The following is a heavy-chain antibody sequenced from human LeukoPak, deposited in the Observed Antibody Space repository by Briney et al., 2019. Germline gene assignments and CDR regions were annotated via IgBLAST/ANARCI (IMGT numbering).Heavy chain of an antibody. CDR2: INTKSGMT. CDR1: KYTFTSYD. J-gene: IGHJ4*02. Sequence: GASVKVSCRASKYTFTSYDINWVRQATGQGLEWMGWINTKSGMTGHAQKFQGRITITKDTSISTVYMELSSLSSEDTAVYFCARVDGSVDYWGQGTLVTVSS. CDR3: ARVDGSVDY. D-gene: IGHD3-22*01. V-gene: IGHV1-8*01.